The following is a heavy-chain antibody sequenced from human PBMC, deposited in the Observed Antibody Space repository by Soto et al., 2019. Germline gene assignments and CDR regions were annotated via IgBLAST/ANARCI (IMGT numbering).Heavy chain of an antibody. CDR1: GYTFTNYG. V-gene: IGHV1-18*01. D-gene: IGHD6-13*01. Sequence: QVQLVQSGAELKKPGASVKVSCKASGYTFTNYGISWVRQAPGQGLEWMGWINTYHGNTKYAQKLQGRVTMTKDTSTSTAYMELMSLRSDDTAVYYCARSPGYSASWGYFYYGMKIWGQGTTVIVSS. CDR2: INTYHGNT. CDR3: ARSPGYSASWGYFYYGMKI. J-gene: IGHJ6*02.